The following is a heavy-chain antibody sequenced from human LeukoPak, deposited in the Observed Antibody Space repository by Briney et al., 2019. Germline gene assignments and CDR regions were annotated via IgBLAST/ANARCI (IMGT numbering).Heavy chain of an antibody. V-gene: IGHV3-7*01. CDR3: ARDAGWNRFDY. D-gene: IGHD1-1*01. CDR1: GFTFNRSW. CDR2: IKEDGSEK. Sequence: PGGSLRLSCAASGFTFNRSWMSWVRQAPGKGLEWVANIKEDGSEKNYVDSVKGRFTISRDNTKNSLFLQMNSLRVEATAVYYCARDAGWNRFDYWGQGTLVTVSS. J-gene: IGHJ4*02.